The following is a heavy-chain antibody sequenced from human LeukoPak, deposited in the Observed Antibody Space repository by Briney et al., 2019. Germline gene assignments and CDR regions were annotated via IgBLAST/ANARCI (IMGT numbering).Heavy chain of an antibody. J-gene: IGHJ4*02. CDR2: INTDVTTT. Sequence: GGSLRLSCAASGFTFSSNSMHWVRQAPGKGLVWVSRINTDVTTTSYADSVKGRFTISRENAKNTPYLHMNSLRAEDTAVYYFERLQPYSSPDYWGRGTLVTVSA. V-gene: IGHV3-74*01. CDR3: ERLQPYSSPDY. D-gene: IGHD6-13*01. CDR1: GFTFSSNS.